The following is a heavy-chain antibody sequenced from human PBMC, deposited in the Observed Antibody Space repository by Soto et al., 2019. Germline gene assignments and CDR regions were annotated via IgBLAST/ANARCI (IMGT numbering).Heavy chain of an antibody. CDR1: GFTFGVSA. CDR3: TRLMENPTLITSLDC. V-gene: IGHV3-73*01. Sequence: EVQLVESGGGLVQPGGSLKLSCAASGFTFGVSAIHWVRQASGKGLEWVGRIRTRANSYATLYAASVKGRFTITREDSKNTAYLQMDTLKTEDTAVYYCTRLMENPTLITSLDCWGQGTLVTVSS. CDR2: IRTRANSYAT. D-gene: IGHD2-8*01. J-gene: IGHJ4*02.